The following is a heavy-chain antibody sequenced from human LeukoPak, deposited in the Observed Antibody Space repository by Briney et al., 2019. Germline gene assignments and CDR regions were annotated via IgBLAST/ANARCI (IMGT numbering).Heavy chain of an antibody. V-gene: IGHV3-11*01. CDR2: ISSSGSTI. CDR1: GFTFSDYY. J-gene: IGHJ4*02. D-gene: IGHD5-24*01. Sequence: GGSLRLSCAASGFTFSDYYMSRIRQAPGKGLEWVSYISSSGSTIYYADSVKGRFTIPRDNAKNSLYLQMNSLRAEDTAVYYCARVGRDGYNDYWGQGTLVTVSS. CDR3: ARVGRDGYNDY.